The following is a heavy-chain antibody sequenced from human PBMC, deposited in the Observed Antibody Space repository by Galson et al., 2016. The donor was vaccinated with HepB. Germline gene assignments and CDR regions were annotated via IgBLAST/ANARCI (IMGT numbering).Heavy chain of an antibody. V-gene: IGHV3-21*01. Sequence: SLRLSCAASSSSFSGHLMNWVRQAPGKGLEWVSSISGNSRSIYYAESVKGRFTISRDNAEKLLFLQMNRLKAEETAVYYCARDISGHGTKGWDHDYWGQGTLVTVSS. CDR2: ISGNSRSI. D-gene: IGHD1-26*01. CDR1: SSSFSGHL. CDR3: ARDISGHGTKGWDHDY. J-gene: IGHJ4*02.